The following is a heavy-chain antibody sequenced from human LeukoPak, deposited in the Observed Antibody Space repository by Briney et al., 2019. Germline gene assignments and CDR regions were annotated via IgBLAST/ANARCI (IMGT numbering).Heavy chain of an antibody. Sequence: GASVKVSCKASGYTFTSTGTTWDRKAPGQGLRRMAWMSADNVTTNYAQKLQGRVTMTTDTSTSTAYMELRSLRSDDTAVYYCARGGYSSGWYLVGRYDYYYYGMDVWGQGTTVTVSS. CDR3: ARGGYSSGWYLVGRYDYYYYGMDV. CDR2: MSADNVTT. V-gene: IGHV1-18*01. D-gene: IGHD6-19*01. J-gene: IGHJ6*02. CDR1: GYTFTSTG.